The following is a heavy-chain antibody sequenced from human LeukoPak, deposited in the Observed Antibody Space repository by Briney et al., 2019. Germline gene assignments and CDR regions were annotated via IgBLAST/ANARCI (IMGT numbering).Heavy chain of an antibody. CDR2: ISSSSYI. D-gene: IGHD3-10*01. CDR3: ASHTGRYYYGSGSYYFDY. CDR1: GFTFSSYS. Sequence: KAGGSLRLSCAASGFTFSSYSMNWVRQAPGKGLEWVSSISSSSYIYYADSVKGRFTISRDNAKNSLYLQMNSLRAEDTAVYYCASHTGRYYYGSGSYYFDYWGQGTLVTVSS. V-gene: IGHV3-21*01. J-gene: IGHJ4*02.